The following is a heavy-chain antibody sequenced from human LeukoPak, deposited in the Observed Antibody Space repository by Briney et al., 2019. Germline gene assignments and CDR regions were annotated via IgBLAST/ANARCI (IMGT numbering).Heavy chain of an antibody. CDR3: VKVGSNYGDPKDY. D-gene: IGHD4-17*01. CDR1: GFIFSRYA. J-gene: IGHJ4*02. V-gene: IGHV3-23*01. CDR2: ISGGGDYT. Sequence: GSLRLSCAAPGFIFSRYAMSWVRQAPGKGLEWVSTISGGGDYTFHADSVKGRFTVSRDNSKNTLFVQRNSLRADDTAVYYCVKVGSNYGDPKDYWGQGTLVSVTS.